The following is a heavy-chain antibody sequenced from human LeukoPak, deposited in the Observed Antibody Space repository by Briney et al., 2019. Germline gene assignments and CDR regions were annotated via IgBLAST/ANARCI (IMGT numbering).Heavy chain of an antibody. CDR1: GGSVNGYY. Sequence: SETLSLTCAVYGGSVNGYYWSWIRQPPGKGLEWFGEISHSGRTNYTPSLKSRVFISVDTSKNQFSLKLNSVTAADTAVYFCARSYCIGDSSYWYFDLWGRGNKVTVSA. CDR2: ISHSGRT. V-gene: IGHV4-34*01. J-gene: IGHJ2*01. CDR3: ARSYCIGDSSYWYFDL. D-gene: IGHD2-15*01.